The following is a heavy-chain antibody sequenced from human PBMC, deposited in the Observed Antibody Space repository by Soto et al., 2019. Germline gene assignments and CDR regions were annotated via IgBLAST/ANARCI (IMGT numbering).Heavy chain of an antibody. V-gene: IGHV4-34*01. CDR3: ARGRGVTAPYYYYGMDV. Sequence: SETLSLTCAVYGGSFSGYYWSWIRQPPGKGLEWIGEINHSGSTNYNPSLKSRVTISVDTSKNQFSLKLSSVTAADTAVYYCARGRGVTAPYYYYGMDVWGQGTTVTV. CDR1: GGSFSGYY. CDR2: INHSGST. D-gene: IGHD2-21*02. J-gene: IGHJ6*02.